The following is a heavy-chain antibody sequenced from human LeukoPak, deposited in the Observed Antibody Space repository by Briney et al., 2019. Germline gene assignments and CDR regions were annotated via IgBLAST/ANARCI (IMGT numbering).Heavy chain of an antibody. CDR2: IRSKTYSGTT. D-gene: IGHD6-13*01. J-gene: IGHJ4*02. CDR3: LRAYSSNWLLDY. CDR1: GFTFGDHG. V-gene: IGHV3-49*03. Sequence: PGGSLRLSCKGSGFTFGDHGMSWFRQAPGKGLEWVGLIRSKTYSGTTEYAASVKGRFTISRDDSNSIAYLQMNSLKTEDTAVYYCLRAYSSNWLLDYWGQGTLVTVSS.